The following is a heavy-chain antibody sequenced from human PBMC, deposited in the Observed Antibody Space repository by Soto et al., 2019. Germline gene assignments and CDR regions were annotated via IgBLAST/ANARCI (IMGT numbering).Heavy chain of an antibody. Sequence: SETLSLTCTVSGGSINNHYWSWIRQPPGKGLEWIGEINHSGSTNYNPSLKSRVTISVDTSKNQFSLKLSSVTAADTAVYYCARDEGCTNGVCYTHFDYWGQGTLVTVSS. CDR3: ARDEGCTNGVCYTHFDY. CDR2: INHSGST. CDR1: GGSINNHY. D-gene: IGHD2-8*01. J-gene: IGHJ4*02. V-gene: IGHV4-34*01.